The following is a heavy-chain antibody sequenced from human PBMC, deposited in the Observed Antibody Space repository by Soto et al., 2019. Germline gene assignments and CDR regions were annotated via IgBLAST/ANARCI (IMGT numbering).Heavy chain of an antibody. CDR2: ISYDGSNK. CDR1: GSSFSACG. D-gene: IGHD2-15*01. V-gene: IGHV3-30*03. Sequence: GGSLRLSCAASGSSFSACGLHSVRQAPGTGVEWGAVISYDGSNKYYADSVKGRFTISRDNSKNTLYLQMNSLTAEDTAVYYCARDGHQHCSAGSCYSGYYYSAMDVWGQGTTVTVSS. J-gene: IGHJ6*02. CDR3: ARDGHQHCSAGSCYSGYYYSAMDV.